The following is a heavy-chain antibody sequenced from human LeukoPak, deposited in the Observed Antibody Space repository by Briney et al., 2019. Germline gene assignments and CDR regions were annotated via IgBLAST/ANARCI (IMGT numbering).Heavy chain of an antibody. J-gene: IGHJ4*02. CDR3: ARDRSYYFFDY. CDR2: IYYTGST. V-gene: IGHV4-59*01. CDR1: AGSISNYY. Sequence: SETLSLTCTVTAGSISNYYWSWIRQSPGKGLEWIGYIYYTGSTNYNPSLKSRVTISVDTPKNQFSLKLNSVTAADTAVYYCARDRSYYFFDYWGQGTLVTVSS. D-gene: IGHD1-26*01.